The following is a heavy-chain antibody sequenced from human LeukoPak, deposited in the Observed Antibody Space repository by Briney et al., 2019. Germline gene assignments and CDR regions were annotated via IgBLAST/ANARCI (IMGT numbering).Heavy chain of an antibody. CDR1: GGSISSGSLY. CDR2: IYTSGRT. Sequence: PSQTLSLTCTVSGGSISSGSLYWSWIRQPAGKGLEWIGRIYTSGRTDYNPPLKSRVTISVDTSKNQFFLKLSSVTAADTAVYYCARERGYWGQGTLVTVSS. D-gene: IGHD3-10*01. V-gene: IGHV4-61*02. J-gene: IGHJ4*02. CDR3: ARERGY.